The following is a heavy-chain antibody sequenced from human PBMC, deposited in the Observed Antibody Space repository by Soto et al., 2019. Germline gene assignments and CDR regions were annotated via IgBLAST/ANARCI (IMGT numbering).Heavy chain of an antibody. CDR2: ISGSGGST. CDR3: AKARRTVTTLGWYFDL. CDR1: GFTFSSYA. V-gene: IGHV3-23*01. D-gene: IGHD4-4*01. J-gene: IGHJ2*01. Sequence: GGSLRLSCAASGFTFSSYAMSWVRQAPGKGLEWVSAISGSGGSTYYADSVKGRFTISRDNSKNTLYLQMNSLRAEDTAVYYCAKARRTVTTLGWYFDLWGRGTLVTVSS.